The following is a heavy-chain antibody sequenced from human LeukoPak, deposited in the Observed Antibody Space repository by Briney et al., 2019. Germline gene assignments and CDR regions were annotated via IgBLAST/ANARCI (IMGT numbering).Heavy chain of an antibody. CDR1: GFTFSRSW. CDR2: IKQDGSEQ. Sequence: GGSLRLSCAASGFTFSRSWMSWVRHTPGKGLEWVANIKQDGSEQYYVDSVKGRFTISRDNAKNSLHLQMNSLGAEGTAVYYCARGIAVAGIRFDYWGQGTLVTVSS. CDR3: ARGIAVAGIRFDY. V-gene: IGHV3-7*01. D-gene: IGHD6-19*01. J-gene: IGHJ4*02.